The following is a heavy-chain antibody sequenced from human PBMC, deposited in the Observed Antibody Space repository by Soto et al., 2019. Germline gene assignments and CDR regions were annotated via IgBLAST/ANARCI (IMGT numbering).Heavy chain of an antibody. V-gene: IGHV4-4*07. Sequence: PSETLSLTCNVSGGSISSFYWSWIRQPAGKGLEWIGRIYTSGSANYNPSLKNRATMSLDTSKNQFSLKLSSVTAADTAMYYCAREHGYYSAYDYWGQGALVTVSS. CDR2: IYTSGSA. D-gene: IGHD3-3*01. CDR1: GGSISSFY. CDR3: AREHGYYSAYDY. J-gene: IGHJ4*02.